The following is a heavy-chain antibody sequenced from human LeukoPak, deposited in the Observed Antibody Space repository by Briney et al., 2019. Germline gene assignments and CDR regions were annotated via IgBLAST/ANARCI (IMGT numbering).Heavy chain of an antibody. Sequence: SETLSLTCAVYGGSFSGYYWSWIRQPPGKGLEWIGEINHSGSTKYNPSLKSRVTISIDTSKNQFSLKLSSVTDADTAVYYCARGFPYCSAGYCYDWFDPWGQGTLVTVSS. CDR1: GGSFSGYY. CDR3: ARGFPYCSAGYCYDWFDP. CDR2: INHSGST. V-gene: IGHV4-34*01. D-gene: IGHD2-15*01. J-gene: IGHJ5*02.